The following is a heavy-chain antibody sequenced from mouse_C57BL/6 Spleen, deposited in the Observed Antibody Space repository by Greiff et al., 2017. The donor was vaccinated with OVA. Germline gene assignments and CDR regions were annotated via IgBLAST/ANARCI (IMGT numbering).Heavy chain of an antibody. J-gene: IGHJ4*01. CDR2: IWRGGST. V-gene: IGHV2-5*01. Sequence: VKVVESGPGLVQPSQSLSITCTVSGFSLTSYGVHWVRQSPGKGLEWLGVIWRGGSTDYNAAFMSRLSITKDNSKSQVFFKMNSLQADDTAIYYCAKIGYDDAMDYWGQGTSVTVSS. CDR3: AKIGYDDAMDY. CDR1: GFSLTSYG. D-gene: IGHD2-2*01.